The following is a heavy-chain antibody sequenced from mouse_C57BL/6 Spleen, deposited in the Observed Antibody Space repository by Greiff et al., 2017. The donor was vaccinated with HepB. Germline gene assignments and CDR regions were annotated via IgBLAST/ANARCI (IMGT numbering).Heavy chain of an antibody. J-gene: IGHJ1*03. CDR2: IRLKSDNYAT. CDR1: GFTFSNYW. D-gene: IGHD2-2*01. V-gene: IGHV6-3*01. Sequence: EVQRVESGGGLVQPGGSMKLSCVASGFTFSNYWMNWVRQSPEKGLEWVAQIRLKSDNYATHYAESVKGRFTISRDDSKSSVYLQMNNLRAEDTGIYYCTATMVTTEYFDVWGTGTTVTVSS. CDR3: TATMVTTEYFDV.